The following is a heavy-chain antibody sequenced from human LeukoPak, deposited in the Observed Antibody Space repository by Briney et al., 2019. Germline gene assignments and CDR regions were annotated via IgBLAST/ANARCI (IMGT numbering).Heavy chain of an antibody. Sequence: ASVKLSCNASGYTFTTYYMHWERQAPGQGLVWMGLINPSGGGTRYAQKFQGRVTMTRDTSTSTVYMELSSLRSEDTAVYYCASGYKTVSVFDHWGQGTLVTVSS. J-gene: IGHJ4*02. V-gene: IGHV1-46*01. CDR3: ASGYKTVSVFDH. CDR1: GYTFTTYY. CDR2: INPSGGGT. D-gene: IGHD5-24*01.